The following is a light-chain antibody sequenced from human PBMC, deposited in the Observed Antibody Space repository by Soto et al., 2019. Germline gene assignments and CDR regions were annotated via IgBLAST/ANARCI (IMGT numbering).Light chain of an antibody. V-gene: IGKV1-39*01. CDR2: SAS. CDR3: QQSYSTPFT. CDR1: QSIAGY. J-gene: IGKJ1*01. Sequence: DIQMTQSPSSLSASVGDRVTITCRASQSIAGYLNWYQQKPGKAPKLLIFSASSLQTGVPSRFAGCRSATDFTLTISSLRPEDFATYYCQQSYSTPFTFGQGTKVEIK.